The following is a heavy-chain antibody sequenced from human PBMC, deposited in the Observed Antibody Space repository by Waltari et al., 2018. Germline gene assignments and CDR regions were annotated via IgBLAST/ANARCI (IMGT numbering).Heavy chain of an antibody. D-gene: IGHD3-10*01. CDR1: GFTFTSYQ. V-gene: IGHV3-48*03. CDR3: ARAPPLTFYYGSGSPYYFDF. Sequence: EVQLVESGGGLVQPGGSLRLSCAASGFTFTSYQMHWVRQAPGKGLEWISYILNSNTLYYADSVNGRFTVSRDNAKSSLYLHMNSLRAEDTAVYYCARAPPLTFYYGSGSPYYFDFWGQGTLVTVSS. J-gene: IGHJ4*02. CDR2: ILNSNTL.